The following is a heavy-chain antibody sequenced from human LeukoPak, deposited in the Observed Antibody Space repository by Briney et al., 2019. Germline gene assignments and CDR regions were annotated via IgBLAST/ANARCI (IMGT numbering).Heavy chain of an antibody. D-gene: IGHD3-10*01. J-gene: IGHJ6*03. CDR1: GFTFSSYG. CDR2: IRYDGSNK. CDR3: AKDQMVRGVGSYMDV. Sequence: GGSLRLSCAASGFTFSSYGMHWVRQAPGKGLEWVAFIRYDGSNKYYADSVKGRFTISRDNSKNTLYLQMNSLRAEDTAVYYCAKDQMVRGVGSYMDVWGKGTTVTISS. V-gene: IGHV3-30*02.